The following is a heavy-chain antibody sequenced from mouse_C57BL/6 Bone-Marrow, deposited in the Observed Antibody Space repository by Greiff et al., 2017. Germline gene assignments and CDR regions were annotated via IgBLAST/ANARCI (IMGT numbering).Heavy chain of an antibody. Sequence: VQLVESGPGLVAPSQSLSITCTVSGFSLTSYAISWVRQPPGQGLEWLGVIWTGGGTNYNSALNSRLSISKDNSKSQVFLKMNSLQTDDTARYYCARKKGNLAGAMDYWGQGTSVTVSS. CDR2: IWTGGGT. D-gene: IGHD4-1*01. CDR3: ARKKGNLAGAMDY. V-gene: IGHV2-9-1*01. CDR1: GFSLTSYA. J-gene: IGHJ4*01.